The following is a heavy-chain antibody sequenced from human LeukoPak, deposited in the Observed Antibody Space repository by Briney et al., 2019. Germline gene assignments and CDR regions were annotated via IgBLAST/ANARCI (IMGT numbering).Heavy chain of an antibody. D-gene: IGHD4-23*01. V-gene: IGHV1-2*02. Sequence: ASVKVSCKASGYTLTDYYIHWVRQAPGQGLEWMGWINPDSGGTNYAQNFQGRVTMTRDTSISTAYMELSRLRSDDTAVYYCARPFIETPSLGALDYWGQGTLVTVSS. CDR3: ARPFIETPSLGALDY. CDR1: GYTLTDYY. CDR2: INPDSGGT. J-gene: IGHJ4*02.